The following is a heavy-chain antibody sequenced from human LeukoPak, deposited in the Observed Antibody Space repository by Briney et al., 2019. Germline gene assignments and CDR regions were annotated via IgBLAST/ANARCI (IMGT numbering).Heavy chain of an antibody. CDR3: ARRRDGYNHFDY. CDR2: IYYSGST. J-gene: IGHJ4*02. D-gene: IGHD5-24*01. Sequence: SQTLSLTCTVSGGSISSGGYYWSWIRQHPGKGLEWIGYIYYSGSTYYNPSLKSRATISVDTSKNQFSLKLSSVTAADTAVYYCARRRDGYNHFDYWGQGTLVTVSS. V-gene: IGHV4-31*03. CDR1: GGSISSGGYY.